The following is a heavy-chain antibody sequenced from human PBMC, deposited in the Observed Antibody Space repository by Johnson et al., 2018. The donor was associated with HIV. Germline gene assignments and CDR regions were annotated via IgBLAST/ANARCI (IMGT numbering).Heavy chain of an antibody. J-gene: IGHJ3*02. D-gene: IGHD1-14*01. V-gene: IGHV3-30-3*01. CDR3: ARDPHPSSPEGAFDI. CDR2: ISYDGSNK. CDR1: GFTFSSYA. Sequence: HVQLVESGGVVVQPGRSLRLSCAASGFTFSSYAMHWVRQAPGKGLEWVAVISYDGSNKYYADSVKGRFTISRDNSKNTLYLQMNSLRTEDTAVYYCARDPHPSSPEGAFDIWGQGTMVTVSS.